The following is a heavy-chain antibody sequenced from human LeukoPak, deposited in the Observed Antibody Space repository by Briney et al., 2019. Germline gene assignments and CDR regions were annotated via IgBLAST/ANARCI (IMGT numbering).Heavy chain of an antibody. CDR2: IYYSGSA. J-gene: IGHJ4*02. CDR3: AKNPDGGPFDY. V-gene: IGHV4-59*01. CDR1: GFTFSDSA. Sequence: GSLRLSCAASGFTFSDSAMTWVRQAPGKGLEWIGSIYYSGSANYNPSLKSRVTMSVDTSKNQFSLKLSSVTAADTAVYFCAKNPDGGPFDYWGQGTLVTVSS. D-gene: IGHD3-3*01.